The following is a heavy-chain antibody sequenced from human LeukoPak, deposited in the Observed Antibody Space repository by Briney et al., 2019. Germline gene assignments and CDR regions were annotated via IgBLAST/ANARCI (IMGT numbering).Heavy chain of an antibody. V-gene: IGHV4-34*01. Sequence: SETLSLTCAVYGGSFSVYYWSWIRQPPGKGLEWIGEINHSGSTNYNPSLKSRVTISVDTSKHQFSLELSAVTAADPAGYYCVRGVQDPAGPETRDFDYWGQGTLVTPYS. CDR2: INHSGST. D-gene: IGHD2-15*01. J-gene: IGHJ4*02. CDR3: VRGVQDPAGPETRDFDY. CDR1: GGSFSVYY.